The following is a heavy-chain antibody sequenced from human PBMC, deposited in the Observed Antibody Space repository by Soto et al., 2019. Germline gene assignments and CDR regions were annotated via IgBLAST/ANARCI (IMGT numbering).Heavy chain of an antibody. CDR2: IYYSGST. CDR3: ARQQLVSYYYYGMDV. V-gene: IGHV4-39*01. CDR1: GGSISSSSYY. J-gene: IGHJ6*02. Sequence: SETLSLTCTVSGGSISSSSYYWGWIRQPPGKRLEWIGSIYYSGSTYYNPSLQSRVTISVDTSKNQFSLKLSSVTAADTAVYYCARQQLVSYYYYGMDVWGQGTTVTVSS. D-gene: IGHD6-6*01.